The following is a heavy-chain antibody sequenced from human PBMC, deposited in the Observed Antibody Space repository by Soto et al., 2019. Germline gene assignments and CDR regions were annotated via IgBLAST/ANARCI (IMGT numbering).Heavy chain of an antibody. Sequence: SETLSLTCSVSGGSISSGYYYWSWLRQPPGKGLEWIGNIYYSGNTYYNPSLKSRLIISIDTSKNPFSLRVGSVTAADTSVYYCASSSIYGMDVWGQGTTVTVSS. CDR3: ASSSIYGMDV. V-gene: IGHV4-30-4*01. CDR1: GGSISSGYYY. CDR2: IYYSGNT. J-gene: IGHJ6*02. D-gene: IGHD3-9*01.